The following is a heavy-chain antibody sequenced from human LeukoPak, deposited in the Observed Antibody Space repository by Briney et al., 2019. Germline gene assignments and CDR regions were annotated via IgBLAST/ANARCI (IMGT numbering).Heavy chain of an antibody. J-gene: IGHJ4*02. Sequence: GGSLRLSCAASGFTFSSCAMHWVRQAPGKGLECVALISYDKSNKYYADSVKGRFTISRDNSKNTLYLQMNSLRAEDTAVYYCARGGLLRYFDWLVGYDYWGQGTLVTVSS. CDR2: ISYDKSNK. CDR3: ARGGLLRYFDWLVGYDY. V-gene: IGHV3-30*04. CDR1: GFTFSSCA. D-gene: IGHD3-9*01.